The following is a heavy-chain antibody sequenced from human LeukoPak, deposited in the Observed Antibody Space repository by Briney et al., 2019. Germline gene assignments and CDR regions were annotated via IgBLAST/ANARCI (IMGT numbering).Heavy chain of an antibody. CDR1: GGSISSFY. CDR3: ARVRGVPKHYFDY. V-gene: IGHV4-34*01. J-gene: IGHJ4*02. Sequence: PSETLSLTCTVAGGSISSFYWGWIRQPPGKGLEWIGEINHSGSTNYNPSLKSRVTISVDTSKNQFSLKLSSVTAADTAVYYCARVRGVPKHYFDYWGQGTLVTVSS. CDR2: INHSGST. D-gene: IGHD3-10*01.